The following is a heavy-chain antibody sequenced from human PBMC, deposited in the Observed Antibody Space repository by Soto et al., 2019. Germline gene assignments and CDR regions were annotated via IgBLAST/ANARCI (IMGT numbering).Heavy chain of an antibody. D-gene: IGHD1-7*01. CDR1: GYSFTSYW. Sequence: PGESLKISCKGSGYSFTSYWISWVRQMPGKGLEWMGRIDPSDSYTNYSPSFQGHVTFSADKSISTAYLQWNSLKASDTAMYYCARAVTGTTKYYGMDVWGQGTPVTVSS. CDR3: ARAVTGTTKYYGMDV. V-gene: IGHV5-10-1*01. CDR2: IDPSDSYT. J-gene: IGHJ6*02.